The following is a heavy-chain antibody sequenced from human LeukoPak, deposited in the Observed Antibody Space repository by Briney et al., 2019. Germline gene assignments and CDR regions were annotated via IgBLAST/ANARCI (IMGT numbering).Heavy chain of an antibody. Sequence: PGGSLRLSCAASGFTFSSYAMSWVRQAPGKGLEWVANIKQDGSEKYYVDSVKGRFTISRDNAKNSLYLQMNSLRAEDTAVYYCARDKIVGATKADYWGQGTLVTVSS. D-gene: IGHD1-26*01. CDR1: GFTFSSYA. CDR3: ARDKIVGATKADY. CDR2: IKQDGSEK. V-gene: IGHV3-7*01. J-gene: IGHJ4*02.